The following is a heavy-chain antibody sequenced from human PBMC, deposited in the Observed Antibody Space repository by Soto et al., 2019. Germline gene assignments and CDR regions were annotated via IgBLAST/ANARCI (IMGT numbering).Heavy chain of an antibody. J-gene: IGHJ4*02. CDR3: ARGHRYCSSTSCYVLDY. Sequence: SETLSLTCTVSGGSISSGGYYWSWIRQHPGKGLEWIGYIYYSGSTYYNPSLKSRVTISVDTSKNQFSLKLSSVTAADTAVYYCARGHRYCSSTSCYVLDYWGQGTLVTVS. D-gene: IGHD2-2*01. CDR2: IYYSGST. V-gene: IGHV4-31*03. CDR1: GGSISSGGYY.